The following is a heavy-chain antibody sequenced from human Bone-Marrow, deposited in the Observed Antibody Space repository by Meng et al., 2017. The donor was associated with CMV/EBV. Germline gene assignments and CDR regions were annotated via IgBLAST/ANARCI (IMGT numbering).Heavy chain of an antibody. V-gene: IGHV3-7*01. CDR1: GFTFSIYW. Sequence: GESLKISCAASGFTFSIYWMSWVRQAPGKGLEWVANINEDGTENNYADSVKGRFTISRDNAKKSLYLQMNSLTAEDTAVYYCARDQPGGYCSGFCYYGMDVWGQGTTVTVSS. J-gene: IGHJ6*02. CDR2: INEDGTEN. D-gene: IGHD2-15*01. CDR3: ARDQPGGYCSGFCYYGMDV.